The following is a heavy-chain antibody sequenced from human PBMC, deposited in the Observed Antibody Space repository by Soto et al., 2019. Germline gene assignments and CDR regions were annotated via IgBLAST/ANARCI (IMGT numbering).Heavy chain of an antibody. CDR1: GFTFSSYS. CDR2: ISSSSSYI. Sequence: PGGSLRLSCAASGFTFSSYSMNWVRQAPGKGLEWVSSISSSSSYIYYADSVKGRFTISRDNAKNSLYLQMNSLRAEDTAVYYCARGYNWTQPPHNWFDPWGQGTLVTVSS. V-gene: IGHV3-21*01. J-gene: IGHJ5*02. CDR3: ARGYNWTQPPHNWFDP. D-gene: IGHD1-20*01.